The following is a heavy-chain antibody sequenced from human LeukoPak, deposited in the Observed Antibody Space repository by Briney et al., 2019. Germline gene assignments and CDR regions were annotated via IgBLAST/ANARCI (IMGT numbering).Heavy chain of an antibody. D-gene: IGHD2/OR15-2a*01. Sequence: SGTLSLTCAVSGGSISSSNWWSWVRQPPGKGLEWIGSIYYSGSTYYNPSLKSRVTISVDTSKNQFSLKLSSVTAADTAVYYCARGNIRRRDAFDIWGQGTMVTVSS. J-gene: IGHJ3*02. CDR3: ARGNIRRRDAFDI. CDR2: IYYSGST. V-gene: IGHV4-4*02. CDR1: GGSISSSNW.